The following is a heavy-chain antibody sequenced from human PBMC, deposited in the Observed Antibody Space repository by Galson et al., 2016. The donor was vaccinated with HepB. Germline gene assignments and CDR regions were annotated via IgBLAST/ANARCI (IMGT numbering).Heavy chain of an antibody. D-gene: IGHD3-16*01. Sequence: LRLSCAASGFTFSRHGIHWVRQAPGKGLEWVAVIWNDGSNKYYADSVKGRFTISRDNSKNTLFLQMNSLRAEDTAVYYCARVPVVTHEGGMDVWGQGTTVTVSS. V-gene: IGHV3-33*01. CDR1: GFTFSRHG. CDR3: ARVPVVTHEGGMDV. J-gene: IGHJ6*02. CDR2: IWNDGSNK.